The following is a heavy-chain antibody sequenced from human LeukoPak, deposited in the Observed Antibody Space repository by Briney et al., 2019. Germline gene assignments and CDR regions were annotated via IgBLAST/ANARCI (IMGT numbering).Heavy chain of an antibody. V-gene: IGHV1-46*01. Sequence: ASVKVSCKASGYIFIGDYMHWVRQAPGQGLEWMGIINPSGGSTFYAQKFQGRVTMTRDMSTSTVYMELSSLRSEDTAVYYCARGGRYDSGSYKFDYWGQGTLVTVSS. J-gene: IGHJ4*02. CDR2: INPSGGST. D-gene: IGHD1-26*01. CDR3: ARGGRYDSGSYKFDY. CDR1: GYIFIGDY.